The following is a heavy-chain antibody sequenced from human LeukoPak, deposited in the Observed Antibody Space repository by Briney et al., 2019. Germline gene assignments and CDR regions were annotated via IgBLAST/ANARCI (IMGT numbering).Heavy chain of an antibody. J-gene: IGHJ4*02. CDR1: GGSISSYY. D-gene: IGHD3-10*01. V-gene: IGHV4-4*07. CDR2: IYTSGST. CDR3: ARDKPAGDYGSGVESSQLGY. Sequence: PSETLSLTCTVSGGSISSYYWSWIRQPAVKVLEWIGRIYTSGSTNYNPSLKSRVTMSVDTSKNQFSLKLSSVTAADTAVYYCARDKPAGDYGSGVESSQLGYWGQGTLVTVSS.